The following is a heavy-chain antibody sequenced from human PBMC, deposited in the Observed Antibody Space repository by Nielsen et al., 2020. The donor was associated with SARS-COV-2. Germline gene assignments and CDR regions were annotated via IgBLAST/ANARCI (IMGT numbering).Heavy chain of an antibody. J-gene: IGHJ4*02. CDR3: ATIVAAATRFDY. V-gene: IGHV3-23*01. Sequence: GGSLRLSCAASGFTFSSYAMSWVRQAPGKGLEWVSAISGSGGSTYYADSVKGRFTISRDNSKNTLYLQMNSLRAEDTAVYYCATIVAAATRFDYWGQGTLVTVSS. CDR2: ISGSGGST. CDR1: GFTFSSYA. D-gene: IGHD2-2*01.